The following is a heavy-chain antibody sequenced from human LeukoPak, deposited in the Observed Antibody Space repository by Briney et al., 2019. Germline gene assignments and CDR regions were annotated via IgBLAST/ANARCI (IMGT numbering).Heavy chain of an antibody. CDR3: AKGVEVTTSDAFDI. Sequence: GGSLRLSCAASGFTFDDYAMHWVRQAPGKGLEWVSAISGSGGSTYYADSVKGRFTISRDNSKNTLYLQMNSLRAEDTAVYYCAKGVEVTTSDAFDIWGQGTMVTVSS. J-gene: IGHJ3*02. CDR2: ISGSGGST. CDR1: GFTFDDYA. V-gene: IGHV3-23*01. D-gene: IGHD4-17*01.